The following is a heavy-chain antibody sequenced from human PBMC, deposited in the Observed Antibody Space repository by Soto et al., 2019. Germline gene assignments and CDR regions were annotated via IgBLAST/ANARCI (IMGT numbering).Heavy chain of an antibody. CDR1: GFTFSSYS. CDR2: ISSSSSTI. Sequence: GGSLRLSCAASGFTFSSYSMNWVRQAPGKGLEWVSYISSSSSTIYYADSVKGRFTISRDNAKNSLYLQMNSLRAEDTAVYYCARDSGWLRSGINFDYWGQGTLVTVSS. CDR3: ARDSGWLRSGINFDY. J-gene: IGHJ4*02. D-gene: IGHD5-12*01. V-gene: IGHV3-48*01.